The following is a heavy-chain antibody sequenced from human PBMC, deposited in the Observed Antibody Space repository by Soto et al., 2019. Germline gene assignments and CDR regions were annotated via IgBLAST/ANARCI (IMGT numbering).Heavy chain of an antibody. D-gene: IGHD1-1*01. V-gene: IGHV3-53*01. CDR2: LYNHGKT. Sequence: EVQLVESGGGLTQPGGSLRLSCVVSGFIVSSSHMIWVRQAPGKGLEGVSILYNHGKTNYVDSVKGRFTITRDNSKNTVYLQINILRVEDKAVYYCARLTEAERHWGQGALVTVS. CDR1: GFIVSSSH. CDR3: ARLTEAERH. J-gene: IGHJ4*02.